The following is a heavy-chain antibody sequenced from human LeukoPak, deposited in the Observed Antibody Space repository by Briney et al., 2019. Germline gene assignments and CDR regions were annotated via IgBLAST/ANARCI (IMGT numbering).Heavy chain of an antibody. CDR1: GFTVSSNY. CDR2: IYSGGST. D-gene: IGHD3-22*01. CDR3: ARGYYDSSGYRDY. Sequence: GRSLRLSCAASGFTVSSNYMSWVRQAPGKGLEWVSVIYSGGSTYYADSVKGRFTISRDNSKNTLYLQMNSLRAEDTAVYYCARGYYDSSGYRDYWGQGTLVTVSS. J-gene: IGHJ4*02. V-gene: IGHV3-66*01.